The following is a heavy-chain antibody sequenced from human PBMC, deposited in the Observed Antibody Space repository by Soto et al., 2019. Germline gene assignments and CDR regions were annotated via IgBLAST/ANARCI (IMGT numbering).Heavy chain of an antibody. CDR1: GFTFDDYT. CDR3: AKGVAGNVGADY. J-gene: IGHJ4*02. D-gene: IGHD6-19*01. CDR2: ISWDGGST. Sequence: EVQLVESGGVVVQPGGSLRLSCAASGFTFDDYTMHWVRQAPGKGLEWVSLISWDGGSTYYADSVKGRFTISRDNSKNSLYLEMNSLRTEDTALYYCAKGVAGNVGADYWGQGTLVTVSS. V-gene: IGHV3-43*01.